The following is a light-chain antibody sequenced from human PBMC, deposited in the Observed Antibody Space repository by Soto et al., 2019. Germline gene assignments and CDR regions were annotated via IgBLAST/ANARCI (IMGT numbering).Light chain of an antibody. Sequence: DIQMTQSPSTLSASVGDRVTITCRASQTISTWLAWYQQKPGKAPKLLIYKASTLESGVPSRFSGSGSGTEFTLTISSLQPDDFATYFCQHRRHFGQGTKLEI. CDR2: KAS. J-gene: IGKJ2*01. CDR1: QTISTW. V-gene: IGKV1-5*03. CDR3: QHRRH.